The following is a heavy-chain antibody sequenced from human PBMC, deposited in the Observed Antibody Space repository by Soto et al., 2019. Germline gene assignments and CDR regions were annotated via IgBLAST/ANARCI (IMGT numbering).Heavy chain of an antibody. Sequence: GWSLRLSCSASVFTFTRYSMNWVRQAPGKGLEWVSSISSTTHYIYYADSMRGRFTISRDNAKNAVYLEMNSLRAEDTAVYYCARESEDPTSNFDYWGQGTLVTVSS. V-gene: IGHV3-21*06. J-gene: IGHJ4*02. CDR2: ISSTTHYI. CDR3: ARESEDPTSNFDY. CDR1: VFTFTRYS.